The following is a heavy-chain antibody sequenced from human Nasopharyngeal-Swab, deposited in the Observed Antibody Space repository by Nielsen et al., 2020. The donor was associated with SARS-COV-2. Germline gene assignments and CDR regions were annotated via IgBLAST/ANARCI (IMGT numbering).Heavy chain of an antibody. V-gene: IGHV3-15*01. CDR1: GFTFSNAW. Sequence: GESLKISCAASGFTFSNAWMGWVRQAPGKGLEWVGRIKSKTDGGTTDYAAPVKGRFTISRDDSKNTLYLQMNSLKTEDTAVYYCTTRGVVYCGGDCYSPGAFDIWGQGTMVTVSS. CDR2: IKSKTDGGTT. CDR3: TTRGVVYCGGDCYSPGAFDI. D-gene: IGHD2-21*02. J-gene: IGHJ3*02.